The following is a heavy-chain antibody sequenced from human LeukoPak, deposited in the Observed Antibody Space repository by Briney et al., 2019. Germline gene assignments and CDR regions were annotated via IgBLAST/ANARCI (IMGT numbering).Heavy chain of an antibody. Sequence: GSLRLSCAASGFTFSSDWMSWVRQAPGKGLEWVANIKQDASEKYYVDSVKGRFTMSRDNARSSLYLQMNSLRAEDTAVYSSARDRSSEHSGGMFDNWGQGTLVTVSS. CDR1: GFTFSSDW. D-gene: IGHD2-15*01. CDR3: ARDRSSEHSGGMFDN. CDR2: IKQDASEK. J-gene: IGHJ4*03. V-gene: IGHV3-7*01.